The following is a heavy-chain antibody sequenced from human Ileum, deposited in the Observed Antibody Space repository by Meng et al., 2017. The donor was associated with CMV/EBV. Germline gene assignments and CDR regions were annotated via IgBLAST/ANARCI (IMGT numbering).Heavy chain of an antibody. CDR3: ASYGSGTYSIFDY. CDR1: GHTFTGYY. D-gene: IGHD3-10*01. CDR2: INPNSGDT. V-gene: IGHV1-2*06. J-gene: IGHJ4*02. Sequence: QVQVVQSGAEVKNPGASVTVSCKASGHTFTGYYLHWVRQAPGQGLEWMGRINPNSGDTNYAQKFQGRFTMTRDTSNSLAYMELSGLTSDDTAVYYCASYGSGTYSIFDYWGQGTLVTVSS.